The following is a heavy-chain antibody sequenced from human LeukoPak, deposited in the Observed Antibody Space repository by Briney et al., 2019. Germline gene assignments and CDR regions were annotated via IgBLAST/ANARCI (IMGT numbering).Heavy chain of an antibody. Sequence: SETVSLTCAVSVGFITNNNWWSWVRRSPGKGLEWIDEIFHTGSTKYNPSLKSRVTISVDTSMAQFSLMLSSVTAADTAVYYCARVTGYMIEDYFDYWGQGTLVTVSS. J-gene: IGHJ4*02. D-gene: IGHD3-22*01. CDR3: ARVTGYMIEDYFDY. CDR1: VGFITNNNW. CDR2: IFHTGST. V-gene: IGHV4-4*02.